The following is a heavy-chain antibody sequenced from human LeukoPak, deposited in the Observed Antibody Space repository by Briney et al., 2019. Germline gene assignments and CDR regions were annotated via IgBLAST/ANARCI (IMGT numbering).Heavy chain of an antibody. D-gene: IGHD1-26*01. CDR2: IKGSDGST. J-gene: IGHJ4*02. V-gene: IGHV3-23*01. CDR3: AKDLGLSVGTTPFDY. CDR1: GFTFSSYA. Sequence: GGSLRLSCAASGFTFSSYAMSWVRQAPGKGPEWIATIKGSDGSTYYADSVKGRFTISRDNSMNTLYLLMNSLRAEDSAIYYCAKDLGLSVGTTPFDYWGQGTLVTVSS.